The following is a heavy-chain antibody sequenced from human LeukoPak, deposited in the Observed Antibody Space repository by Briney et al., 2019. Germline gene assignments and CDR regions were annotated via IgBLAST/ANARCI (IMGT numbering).Heavy chain of an antibody. D-gene: IGHD3-10*01. J-gene: IGHJ3*02. CDR1: GFTFSSYE. CDR3: ARDRGEDYYGSGNYLRAFDI. Sequence: GGSLRLSCAASGFTFSSYEMHWVRQAPWKGLEWVSYISSSGSTIYYADSVKGRFTISRDNAKKSLSLQMNSLRAEDTAVYYCARDRGEDYYGSGNYLRAFDIWGQGTMVTVSS. CDR2: ISSSGSTI. V-gene: IGHV3-48*03.